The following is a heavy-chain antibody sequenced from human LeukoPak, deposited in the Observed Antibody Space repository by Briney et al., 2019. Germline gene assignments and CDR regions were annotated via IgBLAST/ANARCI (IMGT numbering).Heavy chain of an antibody. CDR3: ARDRSAMVTSYYYYGMDV. CDR2: IIPIFGTA. J-gene: IGHJ6*02. CDR1: GGTFISYA. D-gene: IGHD5-18*01. V-gene: IGHV1-69*13. Sequence: GASVKVSCKASGGTFISYAISWVRQAPGQGLEWMGGIIPIFGTANYAQKFQGRVTITADESTSTAYMELSSLRSEDTAVYYCARDRSAMVTSYYYYGMDVWGQGTTDTVSS.